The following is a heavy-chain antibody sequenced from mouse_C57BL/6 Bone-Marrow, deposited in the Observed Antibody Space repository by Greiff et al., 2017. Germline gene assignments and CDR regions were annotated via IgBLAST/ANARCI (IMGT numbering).Heavy chain of an antibody. CDR3: ASYYYGRAAWLAY. CDR2: IHPNSGST. J-gene: IGHJ3*01. V-gene: IGHV1-64*01. D-gene: IGHD1-1*01. Sequence: VQLKQPGAELVKPGASVKLSCKASGYTFTSYWMHWVKQRPGQGLEWIGMIHPNSGSTNYNEKFKSKATLTVDKSSSTAYMQLSSLTSEDSAVYYCASYYYGRAAWLAYWGQGTLVTVSA. CDR1: GYTFTSYW.